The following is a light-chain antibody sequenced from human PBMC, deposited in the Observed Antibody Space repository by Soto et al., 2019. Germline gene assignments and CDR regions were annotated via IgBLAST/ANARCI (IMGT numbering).Light chain of an antibody. Sequence: QSALTQPASVSGSPGQSITISCTGTSNDVGGYNYVSWYQQHPGKAPKVMIYEVSHRPSGDSNRFSGSKSGNTASLTISGLQAEDEADYYCSSYTSSSTWVFGGGTKVTVL. CDR2: EVS. CDR1: SNDVGGYNY. V-gene: IGLV2-14*01. J-gene: IGLJ3*02. CDR3: SSYTSSSTWV.